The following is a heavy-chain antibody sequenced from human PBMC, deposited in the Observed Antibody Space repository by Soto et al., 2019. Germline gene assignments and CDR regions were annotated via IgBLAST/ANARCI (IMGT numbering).Heavy chain of an antibody. V-gene: IGHV3-23*01. CDR1: GFTFSSYA. CDR2: ISGSGGST. Sequence: EVQLLESGGGLVQPGGSLRLSCAASGFTFSSYAMSWVRQAPGKGLEWVSAISGSGGSTYYADSVKGRFTISRDNSKNTLYLQMNSLRAEDTAVYYCAKARNPYCSGGSCYSLPFDYWGHGTLVTVSA. J-gene: IGHJ4*01. D-gene: IGHD2-15*01. CDR3: AKARNPYCSGGSCYSLPFDY.